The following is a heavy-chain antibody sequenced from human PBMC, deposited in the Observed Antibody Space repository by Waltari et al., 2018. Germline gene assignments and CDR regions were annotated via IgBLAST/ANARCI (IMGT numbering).Heavy chain of an antibody. J-gene: IGHJ3*02. CDR2: IIPIFGTA. Sequence: QVQLVQSGAEVKKPGSSVKVSCKASGGTFSSYAISWVRQAPGQGLWGMGGIIPIFGTANYAQKFQGRVTITTDESTSTAYMELSSLRSEDTAVYYCARVSSSTYYYDSSGYQYAFDIWGQGTMVTVSS. CDR1: GGTFSSYA. CDR3: ARVSSSTYYYDSSGYQYAFDI. V-gene: IGHV1-69*05. D-gene: IGHD3-22*01.